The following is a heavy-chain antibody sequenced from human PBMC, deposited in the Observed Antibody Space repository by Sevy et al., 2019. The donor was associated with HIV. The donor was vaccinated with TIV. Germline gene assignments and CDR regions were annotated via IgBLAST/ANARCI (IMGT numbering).Heavy chain of an antibody. Sequence: GGSLRLSCAASGFTVSSNYMSWVRQAPGKGLEWVSVIYSGGSTYYADYVKGRFTISSDNSKNTLNLQMNSLMAEDTAVYYWAVPGDSSGYSTFDYWGQGTLVTVSS. V-gene: IGHV3-53*01. CDR1: GFTVSSNY. CDR2: IYSGGST. CDR3: AVPGDSSGYSTFDY. D-gene: IGHD3-22*01. J-gene: IGHJ4*02.